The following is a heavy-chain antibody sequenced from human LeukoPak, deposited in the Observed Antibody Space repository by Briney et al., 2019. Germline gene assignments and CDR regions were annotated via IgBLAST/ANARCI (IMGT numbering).Heavy chain of an antibody. Sequence: SVKLSCKASVGTFSSYAISWVRQPPGQGLEWMGRIIPIFGTANYAQKFQGRVTIPTDESTSTAYMELSSLRSEDTAVYYCAREELTTPHYFDYWGQGTLVTVSS. CDR2: IIPIFGTA. CDR3: AREELTTPHYFDY. CDR1: VGTFSSYA. J-gene: IGHJ4*02. D-gene: IGHD4-11*01. V-gene: IGHV1-69*05.